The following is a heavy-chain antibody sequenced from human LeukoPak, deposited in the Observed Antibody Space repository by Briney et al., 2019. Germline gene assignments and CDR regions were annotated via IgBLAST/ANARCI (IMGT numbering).Heavy chain of an antibody. Sequence: SETLSLTCAVSGGSISSGGYSWSWIRQPPGKGLEWIGYIYYSGSTYYNPSLKSRATISVDTSKNQFSLKLSSVTAADTAVYYCARDFWFGELFSLFDYWGQGTLVTVSS. CDR1: GGSISSGGYS. CDR3: ARDFWFGELFSLFDY. CDR2: IYYSGST. V-gene: IGHV4-30-4*07. J-gene: IGHJ4*02. D-gene: IGHD3-10*01.